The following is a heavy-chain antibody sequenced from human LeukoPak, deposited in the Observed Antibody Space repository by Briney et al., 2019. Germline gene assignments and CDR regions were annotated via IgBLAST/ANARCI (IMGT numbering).Heavy chain of an antibody. D-gene: IGHD2-2*01. CDR2: VSGSGGST. CDR1: GFTFSNYW. CDR3: AASLPNIVVVPATKGPFGY. V-gene: IGHV3-23*01. Sequence: GGSLRLSCEASGFTFSNYWMSWARQAPGKGLEWVSGVSGSGGSTHYADSVKGRFTISRDNSKNTLYLQMNSLRAEDTAVYYCAASLPNIVVVPATKGPFGYWGQGTLVTVSS. J-gene: IGHJ4*02.